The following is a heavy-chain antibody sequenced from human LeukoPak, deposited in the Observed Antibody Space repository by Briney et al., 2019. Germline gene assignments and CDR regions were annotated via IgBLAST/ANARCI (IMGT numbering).Heavy chain of an antibody. Sequence: GASVKVSCKASGYTFTSYGISWVRQAPGQGLEWMGWINLNSGGTKYAQKFQRRVTMTRDTSISTAYMELSSLRSDDTAVYHCARAHYYYGSGSHKGGFDYWGQGTLVTVSS. CDR2: INLNSGGT. V-gene: IGHV1-2*02. D-gene: IGHD3-10*01. CDR1: GYTFTSYG. J-gene: IGHJ4*02. CDR3: ARAHYYYGSGSHKGGFDY.